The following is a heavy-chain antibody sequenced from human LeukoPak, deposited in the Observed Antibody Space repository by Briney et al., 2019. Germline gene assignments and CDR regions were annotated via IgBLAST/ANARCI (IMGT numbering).Heavy chain of an antibody. Sequence: GGSLRLSCAASGFTLSTYEINWVRQAPGKGLEWLSHISTSGSSIHYADSVKGRFTISRDNAKNSLYLQMNSLRVEDTAVYYCARDATTELGTVYMDVWGKGTTVTISS. CDR1: GFTLSTYE. CDR3: ARDATTELGTVYMDV. J-gene: IGHJ6*03. CDR2: ISTSGSSI. D-gene: IGHD4-17*01. V-gene: IGHV3-48*03.